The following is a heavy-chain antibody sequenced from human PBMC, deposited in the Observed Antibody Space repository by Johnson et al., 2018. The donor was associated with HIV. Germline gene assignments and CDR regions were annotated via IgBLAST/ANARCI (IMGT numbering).Heavy chain of an antibody. Sequence: VQLVESGGGVVQPGRSLRLSCAASGFTFSSYAMHWVRQAPGKGLEYVSAISSNGGSTYYANSVKGRFTISRDNAKNTLYLQMNSLRAEDTAVYYCARDPAYCGGDWCGAFDIWGQGTMVTVSS. V-gene: IGHV3-64*01. CDR2: ISSNGGST. CDR3: ARDPAYCGGDWCGAFDI. J-gene: IGHJ3*02. CDR1: GFTFSSYA. D-gene: IGHD2-21*02.